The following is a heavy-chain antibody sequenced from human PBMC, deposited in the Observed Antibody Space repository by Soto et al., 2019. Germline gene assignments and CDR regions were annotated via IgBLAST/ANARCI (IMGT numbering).Heavy chain of an antibody. CDR3: ARDRKPAAGSAEYFQH. CDR2: IKQDGSEK. CDR1: GFTFSSYW. J-gene: IGHJ1*01. D-gene: IGHD2-2*01. Sequence: GGSLRLSCAASGFTFSSYWMSWVRQAPGKGLEWVANIKQDGSEKYYVDSVKGRFTISRDNAKNSLYLQMNSLRAEDTAVYYCARDRKPAAGSAEYFQHWGQGTLVTVSS. V-gene: IGHV3-7*05.